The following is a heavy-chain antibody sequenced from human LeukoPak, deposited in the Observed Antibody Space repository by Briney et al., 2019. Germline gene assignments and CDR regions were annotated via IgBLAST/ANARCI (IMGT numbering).Heavy chain of an antibody. Sequence: GGSLRLSCAASGFTFSSYAMSWVRQAPGKGLEWVSAISGSGGSTYYADSVKGRFTISRDNSKNTLFLQMNSLRAEDTAVYYCAKDGGLWVSAHWGDSWGRGTLVTVSS. CDR1: GFTFSSYA. CDR2: ISGSGGST. J-gene: IGHJ4*02. CDR3: AKDGGLWVSAHWGDS. D-gene: IGHD7-27*01. V-gene: IGHV3-23*01.